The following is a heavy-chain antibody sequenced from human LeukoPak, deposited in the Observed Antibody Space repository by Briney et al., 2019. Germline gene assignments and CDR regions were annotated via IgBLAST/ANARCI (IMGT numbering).Heavy chain of an antibody. CDR2: INHSGST. CDR1: GGSISSSNW. Sequence: PSETLSLTCAVSGGSISSSNWWSWVRQPPGKGLEWIGEINHSGSTNYNPSLKSRVTISVDTSKNQFSLKLSSVTAADTAVYYCARRSYGSGSYYNIGRKYYFDYWGQGTLVTVSS. J-gene: IGHJ4*02. V-gene: IGHV4-4*02. CDR3: ARRSYGSGSYYNIGRKYYFDY. D-gene: IGHD3-10*01.